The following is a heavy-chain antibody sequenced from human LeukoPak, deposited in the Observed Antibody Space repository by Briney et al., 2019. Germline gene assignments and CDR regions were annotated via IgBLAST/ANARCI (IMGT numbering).Heavy chain of an antibody. J-gene: IGHJ4*02. V-gene: IGHV3-7*01. D-gene: IGHD2-2*01. Sequence: PGGSLRLSCAASGFSFSGYWMRWVRQAPGRGLEWVANRSPEGSDKYYKDSVKGRFTVSRDNAKDSLYLQMNSLRAEDTAVYFCARVQVAVQSVFDYFDYWGQGTLVTVSS. CDR1: GFSFSGYW. CDR2: RSPEGSDK. CDR3: ARVQVAVQSVFDYFDY.